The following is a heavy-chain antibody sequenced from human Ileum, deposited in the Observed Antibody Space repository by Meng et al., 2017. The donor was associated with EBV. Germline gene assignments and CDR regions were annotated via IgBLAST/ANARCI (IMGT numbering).Heavy chain of an antibody. V-gene: IGHV4-30-4*01. CDR3: ARDSNGDYGWVDP. Sequence: QVHLQESGPGLVKPSQTLSLTCTAPGDTLFNGGHYWTWLRQPPGKGLEWIGYIFYTGSTYYNPSLKSRVTISLDLSKNQFSLNLTSVTAADTAVYYCARDSNGDYGWVDPWGQGTLVTVSA. CDR1: GDTLFNGGHY. CDR2: IFYTGST. D-gene: IGHD4-17*01. J-gene: IGHJ5*02.